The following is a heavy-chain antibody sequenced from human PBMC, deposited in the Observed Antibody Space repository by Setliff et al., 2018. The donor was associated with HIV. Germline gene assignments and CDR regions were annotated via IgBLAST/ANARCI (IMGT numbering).Heavy chain of an antibody. Sequence: SETLSLTCTVSGASIGRRSDCWGWIRQPPGKGLEWIGSIYYSGTTNYNPSLKSRVTISVDTSKNQFSLKLSSVTAADTAVYYCARHWYSSSWYHVFDIWGQGTMVTVSS. CDR1: GASIGRRSDC. CDR3: ARHWYSSSWYHVFDI. J-gene: IGHJ3*02. D-gene: IGHD6-13*01. V-gene: IGHV4-39*01. CDR2: IYYSGTT.